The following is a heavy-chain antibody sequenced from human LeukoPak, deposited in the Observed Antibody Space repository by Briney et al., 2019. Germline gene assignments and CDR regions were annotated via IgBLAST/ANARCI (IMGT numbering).Heavy chain of an antibody. CDR2: ISSSSSYI. D-gene: IGHD3-3*01. CDR3: AKDFGSTISNWFDP. Sequence: GGSLRLSCAASGFTFSSYSMNWVRQAPGKGLEWVSSISSSSSYIYYADSVKGRFTISRDNSKNTLYLQMNSLRAEDTAVYYCAKDFGSTISNWFDPWGQGTLVIVSS. CDR1: GFTFSSYS. V-gene: IGHV3-21*04. J-gene: IGHJ5*02.